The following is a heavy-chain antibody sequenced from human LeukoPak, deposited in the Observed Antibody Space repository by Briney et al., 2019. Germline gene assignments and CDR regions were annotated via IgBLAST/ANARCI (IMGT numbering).Heavy chain of an antibody. CDR3: ARARPHTSGDY. V-gene: IGHV1-2*02. Sequence: ASVKVSYKASGYTFTGYYMYWVRQAPGQGLEWMGWINPNSGGTNYAQKFQGRVTMTRDTSISTAYMELSRLRSDDTAVYYCARARPHTSGDYWGQGTLVTVSS. CDR2: INPNSGGT. D-gene: IGHD3-10*01. J-gene: IGHJ4*02. CDR1: GYTFTGYY.